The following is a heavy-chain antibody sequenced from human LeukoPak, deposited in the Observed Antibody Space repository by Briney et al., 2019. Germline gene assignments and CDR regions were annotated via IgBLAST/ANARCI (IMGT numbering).Heavy chain of an antibody. CDR2: INPNSGGT. CDR1: GYTFTGYY. J-gene: IGHJ6*03. Sequence: GASVKVSCKASGYTFTGYYMHWVRQAPGQGLEWMGWINPNSGGTNYAQKFQGRVTMTRDTSISTAYMELSRLRSDDTAVYYCARAWSRIAARPNGVWYMDVWGKGTTVTVSS. CDR3: ARAWSRIAARPNGVWYMDV. V-gene: IGHV1-2*02. D-gene: IGHD6-6*01.